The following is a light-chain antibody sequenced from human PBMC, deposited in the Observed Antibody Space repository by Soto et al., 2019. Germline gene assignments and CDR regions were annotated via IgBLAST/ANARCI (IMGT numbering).Light chain of an antibody. CDR1: QDISIY. CDR2: GAS. V-gene: IGKV1-39*01. CDR3: QQSYSTPT. J-gene: IGKJ5*01. Sequence: IQLTQSPSSLSASVGDRVAITCRASQDISIYLAWYQQEPGKAPKLLIYGASTLQSGVPSRFSGSGSGTDFTLTISSLQPEDFATYYCQQSYSTPTFGQGTRLENK.